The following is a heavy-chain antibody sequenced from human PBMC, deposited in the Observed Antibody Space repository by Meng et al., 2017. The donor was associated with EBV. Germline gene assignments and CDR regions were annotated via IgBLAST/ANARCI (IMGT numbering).Heavy chain of an antibody. V-gene: IGHV1-8*01. CDR2: MNPNSGNT. J-gene: IGHJ5*02. CDR3: ARGPYYYDSSGYYYGEFDP. CDR1: GYTFTSYD. Sequence: QGQLGQPGGEVKKPGASVKVSCKASGYTFTSYDINWVRQATGQGLEWMGWMNPNSGNTGYAQKFQGRVTMTRNTSISTAYMELSSLRSEDTAVYYCARGPYYYDSSGYYYGEFDPWGQGTLVTVSS. D-gene: IGHD3-22*01.